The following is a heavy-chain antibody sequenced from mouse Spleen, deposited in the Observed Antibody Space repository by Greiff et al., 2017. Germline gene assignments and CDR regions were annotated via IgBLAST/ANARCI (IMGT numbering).Heavy chain of an antibody. V-gene: IGHV1-54*01. CDR3: AANWDEKGWFAY. Sequence: VQLQQSGAELVRPGTSVKVSCKASGYAFTNYLIEWVKQRPGQGLEWIGVINPGSGGTNYNEKFKGKATLTADKSSSTAYMQLSSLTSEDSAVYFCAANWDEKGWFAYWGQGTLVTVSA. CDR2: INPGSGGT. D-gene: IGHD4-1*01. CDR1: GYAFTNYL. J-gene: IGHJ3*01.